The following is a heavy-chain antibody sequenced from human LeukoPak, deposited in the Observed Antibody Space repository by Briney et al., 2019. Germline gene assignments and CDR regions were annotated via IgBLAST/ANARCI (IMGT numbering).Heavy chain of an antibody. CDR3: ARVLYYYGSGSKYYFDY. D-gene: IGHD3-10*01. V-gene: IGHV1-2*02. Sequence: ASVTVSCKASGYTFTGYYMHWVRQAPGQGLEWMGWINPNSGGTNYAQKFQGRVTMTRDTSISTAYMELSRLRSDDTAVYYCARVLYYYGSGSKYYFDYWGQGTLVTVSS. CDR2: INPNSGGT. CDR1: GYTFTGYY. J-gene: IGHJ4*02.